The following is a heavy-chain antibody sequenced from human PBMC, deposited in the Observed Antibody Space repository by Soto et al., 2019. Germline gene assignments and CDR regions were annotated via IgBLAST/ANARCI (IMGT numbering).Heavy chain of an antibody. V-gene: IGHV3-23*01. CDR1: GFTFSTSA. CDR3: AKSLDINWKNWFDP. J-gene: IGHJ5*02. D-gene: IGHD1-1*01. CDR2: ISDSGGRT. Sequence: QLLESGGGLAQPGWSLTLSCAASGFTFSTSAMNLVRQAPGKGLEWVSLISDSGGRTHYADSVKGRFTISRDNSKNTLYLQMNSLRAEDTAVYYCAKSLDINWKNWFDPWGQGTLVTVSS.